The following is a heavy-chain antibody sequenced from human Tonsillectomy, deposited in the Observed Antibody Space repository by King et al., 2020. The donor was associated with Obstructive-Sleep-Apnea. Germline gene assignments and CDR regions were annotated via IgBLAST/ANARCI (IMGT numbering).Heavy chain of an antibody. CDR1: GYSFPNYW. V-gene: IGHV5-51*01. D-gene: IGHD3-10*01. Sequence: VQLVESGAEVKKPGESLKISCKGSGYSFPNYWIGWVRQMPGKGLEWMGIIYPGDSDDSDIRYSPSFQGQVSISADKSISTAYLQWSSLKASDTAMYFCARPTLILSSDYHGSAGPGAFEIWGQGTMVTVSS. J-gene: IGHJ3*02. CDR2: IYPGDSDDSDI. CDR3: ARPTLILSSDYHGSAGPGAFEI.